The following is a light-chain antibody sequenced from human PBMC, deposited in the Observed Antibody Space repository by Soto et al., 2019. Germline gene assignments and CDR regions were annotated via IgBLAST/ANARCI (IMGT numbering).Light chain of an antibody. J-gene: IGKJ1*01. CDR1: QSISGW. Sequence: DIQMTQSPSTLPASVGDRITISCRASQSISGWLAWYQQKPGKAPKLLIYKASRLESGVPSRFSGSGSETEFTLTISSLQPDDFASYYCQQSNSYPWTFGQGTKVEIK. V-gene: IGKV1-5*03. CDR3: QQSNSYPWT. CDR2: KAS.